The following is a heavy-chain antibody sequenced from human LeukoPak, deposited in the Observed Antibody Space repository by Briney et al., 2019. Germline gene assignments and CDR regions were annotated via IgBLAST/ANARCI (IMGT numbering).Heavy chain of an antibody. CDR2: ISGSGGST. Sequence: PGGSLRLSCAASGFTFSSYAMSWVRQAPGKGLEWVSAISGSGGSTYYADSVKGRFTISRDNSKNTLYLQMNSLRAEDTAVYYCAKGALTIFGVVTIDVFDIWGQGAMVTVSS. V-gene: IGHV3-23*01. CDR1: GFTFSSYA. J-gene: IGHJ3*02. D-gene: IGHD3-3*01. CDR3: AKGALTIFGVVTIDVFDI.